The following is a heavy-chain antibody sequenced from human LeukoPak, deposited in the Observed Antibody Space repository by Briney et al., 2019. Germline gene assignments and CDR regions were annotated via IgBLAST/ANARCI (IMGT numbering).Heavy chain of an antibody. CDR1: GYTFTSYY. CDR2: INPSGGST. J-gene: IGHJ4*02. V-gene: IGHV1-46*01. Sequence: GASVKVSCKASGYTFTSYYMHWVRQAPGQGLEWMGIINPSGGSTSYAQKFQGRVTMTRDASTSTVYMELSSLRSEDTAVYYCARSEIVVVPAADFDYWGQGTLVTVSS. CDR3: ARSEIVVVPAADFDY. D-gene: IGHD2-2*01.